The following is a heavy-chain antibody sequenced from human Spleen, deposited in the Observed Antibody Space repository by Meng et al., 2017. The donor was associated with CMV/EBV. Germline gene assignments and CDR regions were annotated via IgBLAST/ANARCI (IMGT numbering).Heavy chain of an antibody. CDR2: IWYDGSNT. Sequence: GFTFNRYGMHWVRQAPGKGLEWVGSIWYDGSNTYYADSVRGRFVISRDSFKNTVYLQMNSLRAEDTAVYYCAKEITLVRGYIAPDYWGQGTLVTVSS. CDR3: AKEITLVRGYIAPDY. V-gene: IGHV3-33*06. D-gene: IGHD3-10*01. CDR1: GFTFNRYG. J-gene: IGHJ4*02.